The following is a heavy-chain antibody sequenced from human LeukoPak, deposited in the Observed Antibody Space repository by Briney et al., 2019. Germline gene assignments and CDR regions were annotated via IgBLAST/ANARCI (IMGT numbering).Heavy chain of an antibody. CDR3: AKGPPDSSSWYKRTEG. V-gene: IGHV3-23*01. D-gene: IGHD6-13*01. J-gene: IGHJ4*02. Sequence: PGGSLRLSCAASGFTFSSYAMSWVRQAPGRGLERVSGISGSGGSTYYADSVKGRFTISRDNSKNTLYLQMNSLRAEDTAVYYCAKGPPDSSSWYKRTEGWGQGTLVTVSS. CDR1: GFTFSSYA. CDR2: ISGSGGST.